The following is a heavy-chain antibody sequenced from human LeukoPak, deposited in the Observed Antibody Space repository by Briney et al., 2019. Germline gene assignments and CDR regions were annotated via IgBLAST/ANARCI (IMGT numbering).Heavy chain of an antibody. J-gene: IGHJ4*02. V-gene: IGHV4-38-2*01. CDR1: GHSTTKGYY. CDR2: FFQSHKS. CDR3: ARVLSVQYLLDS. Sequence: SETLSLTCAISGHSTTKGYYWAWFRQSPGKGLEWIATFFQSHKSFYNASLESRVTMSLDTSKSQFSLNLTSVTAADTAVYYCARVLSVQYLLDSWGRGTQVTVSS. D-gene: IGHD2-2*01.